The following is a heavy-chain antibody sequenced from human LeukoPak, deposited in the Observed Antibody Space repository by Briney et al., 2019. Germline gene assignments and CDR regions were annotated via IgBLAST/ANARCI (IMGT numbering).Heavy chain of an antibody. CDR1: GGSFSGYY. J-gene: IGHJ4*02. CDR2: INHSGST. CDR3: AGGKSSYFNFDY. Sequence: SETLSLTCAVYGGSFSGYYWSWIRQPPGKGLEWIGEINHSGSTNYNPSLKSRVTISVDTSKNQFSLKLSSVTAADTAVYYCAGGKSSYFNFDYWGQGTLVTVSS. V-gene: IGHV4-34*01. D-gene: IGHD2-15*01.